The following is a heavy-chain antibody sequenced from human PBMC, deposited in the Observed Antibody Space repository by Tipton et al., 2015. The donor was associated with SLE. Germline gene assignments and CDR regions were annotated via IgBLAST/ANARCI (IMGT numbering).Heavy chain of an antibody. CDR2: IYYSGST. CDR3: ARGPAPQKTDSSGWSHFDY. CDR1: GGSISSGGCY. D-gene: IGHD6-19*01. V-gene: IGHV4-31*03. Sequence: TLSLTCTVSGGSISSGGCYWSWIRQHPGKGLEWIGYIYYSGSTYYNPSLKSRVTISVDTSKNQFSLKLSSVTAADTAVYYCARGPAPQKTDSSGWSHFDYWGQGTLVTVSS. J-gene: IGHJ4*02.